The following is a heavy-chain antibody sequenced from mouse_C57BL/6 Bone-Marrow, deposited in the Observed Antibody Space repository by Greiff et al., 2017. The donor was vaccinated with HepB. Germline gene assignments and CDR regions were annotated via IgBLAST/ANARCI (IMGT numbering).Heavy chain of an antibody. D-gene: IGHD1-1*01. CDR1: GYTFTDYY. J-gene: IGHJ3*01. Sequence: EVQLQQSGPELVKPGASVKISCKASGYTFTDYYMNWVKQSHGKSLEWIGDINPNNGGTSYNQKFKGKATLTVDKSSSTAYMELRSLASEDSAVYYCARGITALRHWGQGTLVTVSA. CDR3: ARGITALRH. CDR2: INPNNGGT. V-gene: IGHV1-26*01.